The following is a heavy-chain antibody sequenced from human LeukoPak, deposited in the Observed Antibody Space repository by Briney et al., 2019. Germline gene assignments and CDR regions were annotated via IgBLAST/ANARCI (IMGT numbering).Heavy chain of an antibody. J-gene: IGHJ4*02. V-gene: IGHV3-73*01. D-gene: IGHD2-8*01. CDR2: IRNKANGYET. CDR1: GFTFSASA. Sequence: QPAGSLRLSCAASGFTFSASAMHWVRQASAKGRVWVGRIRNKANGYETAYAASVKGRFIISRDDSKNTAYLQMDSLKTEDRDVYCCTRVGYCTNGVCYIDCWGEGVLHTDSS. CDR3: TRVGYCTNGVCYIDC.